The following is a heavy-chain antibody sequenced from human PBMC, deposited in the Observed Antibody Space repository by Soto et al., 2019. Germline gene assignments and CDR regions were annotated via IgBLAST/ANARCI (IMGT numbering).Heavy chain of an antibody. CDR3: AKESHSSSWYVNWFDP. D-gene: IGHD6-13*01. CDR1: GFTFSSYG. V-gene: IGHV3-30*18. CDR2: ISYDGSNK. J-gene: IGHJ5*02. Sequence: GGSLRLSCAAPGFTFSSYGMHWVRQAPGKGLEWVAVISYDGSNKYYADSVKGRFTISRDNSKNTLYLQMNSLRAEDTAVYYCAKESHSSSWYVNWFDPWGQGTLVTVSS.